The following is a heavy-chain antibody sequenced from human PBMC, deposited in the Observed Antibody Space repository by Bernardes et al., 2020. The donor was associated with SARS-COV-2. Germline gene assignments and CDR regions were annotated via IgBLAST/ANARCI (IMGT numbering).Heavy chain of an antibody. CDR3: ARGLDFWSPNDY. Sequence: SETLSLTCTVSGGSISSSSYYWSWIRQPPGKGLEWIGEINHSGSTNYNPSLKSRVTISVDTSKNQFSLKLSSVTAADTAVYYCARGLDFWSPNDYWGQGTLVTVSS. J-gene: IGHJ4*02. D-gene: IGHD3-3*01. CDR2: INHSGST. CDR1: GGSISSSSYY. V-gene: IGHV4-39*07.